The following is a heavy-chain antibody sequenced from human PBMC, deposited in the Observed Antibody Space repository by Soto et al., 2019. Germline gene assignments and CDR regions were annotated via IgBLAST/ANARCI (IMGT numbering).Heavy chain of an antibody. CDR1: GFSFTNYW. J-gene: IGHJ4*02. CDR3: ARHGFYGDYSSNYFDH. V-gene: IGHV5-51*01. D-gene: IGHD4-17*01. Sequence: XESLKISCKGSGFSFTNYWIAWVRQMPGKGLEYMGIIYPSDSTTRYSPSFQGQVTISADKSISTAYLQWNSLKASDTAMYYCARHGFYGDYSSNYFDHWGQGTLVTVSS. CDR2: IYPSDSTT.